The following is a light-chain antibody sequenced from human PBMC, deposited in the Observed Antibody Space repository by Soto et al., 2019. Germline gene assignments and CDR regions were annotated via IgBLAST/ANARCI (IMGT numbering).Light chain of an antibody. CDR1: HSVRSSY. J-gene: IGKJ1*01. Sequence: EIVLTQSPGTLSLSPGERATLSCKASHSVRSSYLAWYQQKPGQAPRLLMYGVASRATGIPDRFSGSVSGTDSTLTISKLGPEDFAVYCCQQYGNSSWTFGQGTKVEF. V-gene: IGKV3-20*01. CDR2: GVA. CDR3: QQYGNSSWT.